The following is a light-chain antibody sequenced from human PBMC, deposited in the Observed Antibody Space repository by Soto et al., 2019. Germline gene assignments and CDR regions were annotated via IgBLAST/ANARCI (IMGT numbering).Light chain of an antibody. V-gene: IGKV1-33*01. CDR3: QHFKNFPHT. Sequence: DIQMTQSPSSLSASVGDRVTITCQASHHINTDLNWYQQKPGKAPNVLIYDASNLEAGVSSRFSGSGSGTDFTFTIRSLQPEDVGTYYCQHFKNFPHTFGQGTKVAIK. CDR1: HHINTD. CDR2: DAS. J-gene: IGKJ2*01.